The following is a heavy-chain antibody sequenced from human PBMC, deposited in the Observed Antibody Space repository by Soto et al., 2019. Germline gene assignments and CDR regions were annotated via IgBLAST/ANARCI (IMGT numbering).Heavy chain of an antibody. CDR3: ARDRAGYCISTSCYAGSWFDP. CDR1: GGSSSSYY. V-gene: IGHV4-59*01. Sequence: PSETLSLTCTVSGGSSSSYYWIWVRQPPGKGLEWIGYIYYSGSTNYNPSLKSRVTISVDTSKNQFSLKLSSVTAADTAVYYCARDRAGYCISTSCYAGSWFDPWGQGTLVTVS. D-gene: IGHD2-2*01. J-gene: IGHJ5*02. CDR2: IYYSGST.